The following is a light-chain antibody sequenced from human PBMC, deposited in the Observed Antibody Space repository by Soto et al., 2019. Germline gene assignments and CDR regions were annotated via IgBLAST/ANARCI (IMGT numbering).Light chain of an antibody. V-gene: IGLV2-23*02. J-gene: IGLJ1*01. CDR1: SSDVGSYNL. CDR3: CSYAGSSSLYV. CDR2: EVS. Sequence: LTQPASVSGSPGQSITISCTGTSSDVGSYNLVSWYQQHPGKAPKLMIYEVSKRPSGVSNRFSGSKSGNTASLTISGLQAEDEADYYCCSYAGSSSLYVFGTGTKSPS.